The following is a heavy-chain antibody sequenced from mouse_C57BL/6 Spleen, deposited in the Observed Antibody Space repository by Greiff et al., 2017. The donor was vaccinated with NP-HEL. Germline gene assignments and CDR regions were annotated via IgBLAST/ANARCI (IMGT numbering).Heavy chain of an antibody. CDR1: GYTFTSYG. J-gene: IGHJ2*01. D-gene: IGHD1-1*01. V-gene: IGHV1-81*01. CDR2: IYPRSGNT. CDR3: AREDYYGSRYYFDY. Sequence: HLVESGAELARPGASVKLSCKASGYTFTSYGISWVKQRTGQGLEWIGEIYPRSGNTYYNEKFKGKATLTADKSSSTAYMELRSLTSEDSAVYFCAREDYYGSRYYFDYWGQGTTLTVSS.